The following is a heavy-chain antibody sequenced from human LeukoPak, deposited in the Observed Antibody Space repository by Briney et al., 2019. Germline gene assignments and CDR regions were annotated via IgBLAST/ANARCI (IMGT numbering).Heavy chain of an antibody. CDR2: ISFDESNK. CDR3: ARGDYGDYVGY. J-gene: IGHJ4*02. CDR1: GFTFSNYA. V-gene: IGHV3-30*04. Sequence: GGSLRLSCAASGFTFSNYAMHWVRQAPGKGLEWVAIISFDESNKYYADSVKGRFTISRDNSKNTLYLQMKSLRAEDTAVYYCARGDYGDYVGYWGQGTLVTVSS. D-gene: IGHD4-17*01.